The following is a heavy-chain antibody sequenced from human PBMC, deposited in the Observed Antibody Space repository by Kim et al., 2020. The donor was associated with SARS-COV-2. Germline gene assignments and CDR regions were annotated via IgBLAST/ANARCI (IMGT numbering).Heavy chain of an antibody. CDR3: ARSLEELERLSAFDI. V-gene: IGHV1-69*13. J-gene: IGHJ3*02. D-gene: IGHD1-1*01. Sequence: SVKVSCKTSGGSFSTYFMNWVRQAPGQGLEWMGAIIPLFGTTEYTQKFQGRITMTANESTTTSFLELNSLGSGDTAVYYCARSLEELERLSAFDIRGQG. CDR2: IIPLFGTT. CDR1: GGSFSTYF.